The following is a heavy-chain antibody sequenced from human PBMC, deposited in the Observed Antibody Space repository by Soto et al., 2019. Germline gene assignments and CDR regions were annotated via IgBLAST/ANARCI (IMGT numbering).Heavy chain of an antibody. J-gene: IGHJ4*02. V-gene: IGHV2-5*02. Sequence: VWIRKTPGKALEWLAVIYWDDDKRYSPSLKSRLTITKDTSKNQVVLTMAYMDPVDTATYFCAHRGYMYGNWDHGYFDYWGQGTLVTVSS. CDR2: IYWDDDK. CDR3: AHRGYMYGNWDHGYFDY. D-gene: IGHD5-18*01.